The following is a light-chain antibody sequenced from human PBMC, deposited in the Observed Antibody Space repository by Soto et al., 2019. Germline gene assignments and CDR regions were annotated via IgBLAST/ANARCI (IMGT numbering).Light chain of an antibody. J-gene: IGKJ5*01. CDR2: AAS. CDR3: QQLFDSPIT. Sequence: IQLTQSPSSLSASVGDRVTITCQASQGISSYLAWYQQKPGKAPKLLIYAASTLESGVPSRFSATVSGTECSLTITSLQPEDFATYYCQQLFDSPITFGQGTRLEIK. V-gene: IGKV1-9*01. CDR1: QGISSY.